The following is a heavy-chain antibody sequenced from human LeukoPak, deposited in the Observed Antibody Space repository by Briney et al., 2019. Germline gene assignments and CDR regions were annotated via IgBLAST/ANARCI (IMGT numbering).Heavy chain of an antibody. J-gene: IGHJ4*02. D-gene: IGHD6-19*01. CDR3: ARVSDISVAAYFDY. Sequence: GGSLRLSCAASGFTFSSYGMTWVRQAPGEGLEWVSSINWNGGRTYYADSVKGRFTISRDNAKNSLYLQMHSLRAEDTALYYCARVSDISVAAYFDYWGQGTLVTVSS. CDR1: GFTFSSYG. CDR2: INWNGGRT. V-gene: IGHV3-20*04.